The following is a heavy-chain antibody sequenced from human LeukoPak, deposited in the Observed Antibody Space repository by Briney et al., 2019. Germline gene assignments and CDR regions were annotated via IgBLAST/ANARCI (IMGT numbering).Heavy chain of an antibody. J-gene: IGHJ5*02. V-gene: IGHV4-39*01. CDR3: ARHRDFWSGYFHP. CDR1: GGSISSSSYY. Sequence: SETLSLTCTVSGGSISSSSYYWGWIRQPPGKGLEWIGEINHSGSTNYNPSLKSRVTISVDTSKNQFSLKLSSVTAADTAVYYCARHRDFWSGYFHPWGQGTLVTVSS. D-gene: IGHD3-3*01. CDR2: INHSGST.